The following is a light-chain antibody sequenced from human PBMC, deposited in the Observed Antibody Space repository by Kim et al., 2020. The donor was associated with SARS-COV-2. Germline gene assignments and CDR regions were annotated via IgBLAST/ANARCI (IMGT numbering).Light chain of an antibody. Sequence: PFVGDRVTSTCRASQGVGDYLALYQQKPGKAPKLLVYAASTLQSGVPSRFSGSGYGTDFTLIITSLQPEDVATYYCQKYDSIPATFGGGTKVDIK. CDR2: AAS. CDR1: QGVGDY. J-gene: IGKJ4*01. CDR3: QKYDSIPAT. V-gene: IGKV1-27*01.